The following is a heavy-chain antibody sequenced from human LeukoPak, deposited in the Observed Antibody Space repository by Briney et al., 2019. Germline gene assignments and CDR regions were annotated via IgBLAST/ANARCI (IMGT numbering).Heavy chain of an antibody. CDR1: GYTFTSYA. CDR3: ARDSISGYDPTDY. D-gene: IGHD5-12*01. Sequence: ASVKVSCKASGYTFTSYAMHWVRQAPGQRLEWMGWINAGNGNTKYSQKFQGRVTITRDTSASTAYMELSSLRSDDTAVYYCARDSISGYDPTDYWGQGTLVTVSS. J-gene: IGHJ4*02. CDR2: INAGNGNT. V-gene: IGHV1-3*01.